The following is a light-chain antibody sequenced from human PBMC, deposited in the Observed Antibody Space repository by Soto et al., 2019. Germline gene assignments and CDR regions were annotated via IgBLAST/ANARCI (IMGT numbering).Light chain of an antibody. V-gene: IGKV1-39*01. CDR3: QQSYSYPRT. CDR1: QTITRD. Sequence: DIQMTQSPSSLSASVGDRVNITCRASQTITRDLNWYQQKSGKAPKLLIYAASSLQSGVASRFSGSGSGTAFTLTISSLQPEDFATYYCQQSYSYPRTFGRGTEVRIK. J-gene: IGKJ2*01. CDR2: AAS.